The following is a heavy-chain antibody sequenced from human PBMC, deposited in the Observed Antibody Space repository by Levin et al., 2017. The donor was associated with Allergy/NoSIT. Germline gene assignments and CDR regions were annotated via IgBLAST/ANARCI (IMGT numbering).Heavy chain of an antibody. CDR2: INQDGSEK. CDR1: GFIFSSSW. CDR3: ARGHYGMDV. Sequence: PGGSLRLSCAASGFIFSSSWMSWVRQAPGKGLEWVANINQDGSEKYYADSVKGRFTISRDNAKNSLYLQMNSLRAEDTDVYYCARGHYGMDVWGQGTTVTVSS. V-gene: IGHV3-7*01. J-gene: IGHJ6*02.